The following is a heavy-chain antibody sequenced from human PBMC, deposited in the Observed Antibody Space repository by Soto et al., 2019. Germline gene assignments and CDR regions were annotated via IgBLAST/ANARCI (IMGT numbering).Heavy chain of an antibody. CDR3: ARTDSKVNTIGWFDL. CDR1: GYTVSSNY. Sequence: EVQLVESGGGLVQPGGCLRLSCAASGYTVSSNYMSWVRQAPGKGLEWVSVIYSGGSTYYADSVKGRFTISRHNSKNTLYLQMNSLRAEDTAVYYCARTDSKVNTIGWFDLWGQGTLVTVSS. CDR2: IYSGGST. D-gene: IGHD1-26*01. V-gene: IGHV3-53*04. J-gene: IGHJ5*02.